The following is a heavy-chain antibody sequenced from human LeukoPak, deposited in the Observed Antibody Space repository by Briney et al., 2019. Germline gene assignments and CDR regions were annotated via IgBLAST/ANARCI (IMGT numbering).Heavy chain of an antibody. CDR3: ATDERGYDFWSALGY. Sequence: ASVKVSCKVSGYILTELSMHWVRQAPGKGLEWMGGFDPEDGETIYAQKFQGRVTMTEDTSTDTAYMELSSLRSEDTAVYYCATDERGYDFWSALGYWGQGTLVTVSS. J-gene: IGHJ4*02. CDR1: GYILTELS. CDR2: FDPEDGET. D-gene: IGHD3-3*01. V-gene: IGHV1-24*01.